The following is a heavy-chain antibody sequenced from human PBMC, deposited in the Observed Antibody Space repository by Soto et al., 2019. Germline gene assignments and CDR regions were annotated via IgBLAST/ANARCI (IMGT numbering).Heavy chain of an antibody. CDR2: IYYTGST. J-gene: IGHJ5*02. CDR3: ASALYCSGGSCSFDP. D-gene: IGHD2-15*01. V-gene: IGHV4-61*01. Sequence: QVQLQESGPGLVKPSETLSLTCTVSGGSVSSGNYYWSWIRQPPGKGLEWIGFIYYTGSTSYNPSLKSRVTISMDTSKNQFSLKLTSVTAADTAVYYCASALYCSGGSCSFDPWGKGTLVTVSS. CDR1: GGSVSSGNYY.